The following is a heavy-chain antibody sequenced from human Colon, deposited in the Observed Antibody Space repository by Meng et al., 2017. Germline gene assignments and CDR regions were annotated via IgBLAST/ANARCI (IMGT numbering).Heavy chain of an antibody. CDR1: VYTFTSYV. Sequence: QGQLWQSGAEVKKPGASVKVPFKASVYTFTSYVISWVRQAPGQGLEWMGWISAYNGNTNYAQKLQGRVTMTTDTSTSTAYMELRSLRSDDTAVYYCARDLGPYCAGGDCYSVDYWGQGTLVTVSS. CDR2: ISAYNGNT. V-gene: IGHV1-18*01. D-gene: IGHD2-21*02. J-gene: IGHJ4*02. CDR3: ARDLGPYCAGGDCYSVDY.